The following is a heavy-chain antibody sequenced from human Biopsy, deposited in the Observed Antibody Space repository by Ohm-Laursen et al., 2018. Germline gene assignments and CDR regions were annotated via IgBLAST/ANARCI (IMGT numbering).Heavy chain of an antibody. Sequence: SLRLSCAASGFGMYAMHWVRQPPGKGLEWLTVIAYDGSNKYYAESVKGRFTISRDRSRDTVHLQMNSLRYEDTALYYCAKDGGQWLGGAFDIWGHGTMVSVSS. J-gene: IGHJ3*02. V-gene: IGHV3-30*18. CDR1: GFGMYA. CDR3: AKDGGQWLGGAFDI. D-gene: IGHD6-19*01. CDR2: IAYDGSNK.